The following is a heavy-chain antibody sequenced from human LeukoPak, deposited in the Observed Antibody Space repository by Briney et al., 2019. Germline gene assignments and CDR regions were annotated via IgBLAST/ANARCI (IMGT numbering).Heavy chain of an antibody. V-gene: IGHV4-4*02. Sequence: SETLSLTCAVPGGSISSSNWWSWVRQPPGKGLGWIEAIYHSGTTNYNPSLKSRVTRSGDKSKNQFALKLRYLTAADTGVYDCARVFVMVRGFIQCHYFDYWGQGTLVTVSS. CDR2: IYHSGTT. CDR3: ARVFVMVRGFIQCHYFDY. D-gene: IGHD3-10*01. CDR1: GGSISSSNW. J-gene: IGHJ4*02.